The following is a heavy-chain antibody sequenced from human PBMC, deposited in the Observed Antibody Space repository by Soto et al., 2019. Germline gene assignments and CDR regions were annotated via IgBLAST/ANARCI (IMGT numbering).Heavy chain of an antibody. CDR1: GYTFTGYY. CDR3: ANSRLEYFDWLLFR. Sequence: ASVKVSCKASGYTFTGYYMHWVRQAPGQGLEWMGWINLNSGGTNYAQKFQGRVTMTRDTSISTAYMELSRLRSDDTAVYYCANSRLEYFDWLLFRWGQGTLVTVSS. V-gene: IGHV1-2*02. CDR2: INLNSGGT. J-gene: IGHJ4*02. D-gene: IGHD3-9*01.